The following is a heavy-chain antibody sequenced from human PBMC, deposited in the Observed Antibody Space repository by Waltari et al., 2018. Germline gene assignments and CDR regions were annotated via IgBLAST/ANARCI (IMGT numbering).Heavy chain of an antibody. J-gene: IGHJ6*02. CDR2: IKSKTDGGTT. Sequence: SWVRQAPGKGLEWVGRIKSKTDGGTTDYATPVKGRISMSRDDSNNSVYLEMIRLKTEDSAIYYCTATSGIPVGNPSYYYAMDVWGQGTTVTVSS. D-gene: IGHD6-13*01. V-gene: IGHV3-15*01. CDR3: TATSGIPVGNPSYYYAMDV.